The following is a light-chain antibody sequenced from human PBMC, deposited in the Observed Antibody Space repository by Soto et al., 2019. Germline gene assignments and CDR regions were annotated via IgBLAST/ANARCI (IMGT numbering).Light chain of an antibody. J-gene: IGKJ4*01. CDR3: QQYNDWPLT. V-gene: IGKV3-15*01. CDR2: GTS. Sequence: EIVMTQSPDTLSVSPGERATLSCRASQSVSNDLAWYQQKLGQAPRLLIYGTSTRATGIPARFSGSGSGTEFTLTISSLQSEDFAIYYCQQYNDWPLTFGGGTKVEI. CDR1: QSVSND.